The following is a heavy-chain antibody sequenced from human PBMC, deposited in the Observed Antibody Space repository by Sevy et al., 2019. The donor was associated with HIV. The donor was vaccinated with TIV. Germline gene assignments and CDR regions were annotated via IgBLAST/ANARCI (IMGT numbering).Heavy chain of an antibody. CDR1: GFTFSSYA. D-gene: IGHD4-17*01. V-gene: IGHV3-23*01. J-gene: IGHJ4*02. CDR3: ARHDYGDYIDSY. Sequence: GGSLRLSCAASGFTFSSYAMSWVRQAPGKGLEWVSAISGSGGSTYYADSVKGRFTISRDNSKNTRYLQMNSLRAEDTAVYYCARHDYGDYIDSYWGQGTLVTVSS. CDR2: ISGSGGST.